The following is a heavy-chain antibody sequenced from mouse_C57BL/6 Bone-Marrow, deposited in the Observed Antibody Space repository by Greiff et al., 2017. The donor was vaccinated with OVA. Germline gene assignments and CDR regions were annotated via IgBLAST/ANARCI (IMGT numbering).Heavy chain of an antibody. CDR3: ARWGGYYCDY. V-gene: IGHV1-50*01. CDR1: GYTFTSYW. CDR2: IDPSDSYT. J-gene: IGHJ2*01. Sequence: VQLQQPGAELVKPGASVKLSCKASGYTFTSYWMQWVKQRPGQGLEWIGEIDPSDSYTNYNQKFKGKATLTVDTSSSTAYMQRSSLTSEDSAVYYCARWGGYYCDYWGQGTTLTVSS. D-gene: IGHD1-1*02.